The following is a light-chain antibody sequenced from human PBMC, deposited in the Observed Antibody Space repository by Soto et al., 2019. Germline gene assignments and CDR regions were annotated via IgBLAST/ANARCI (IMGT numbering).Light chain of an antibody. CDR2: GAS. J-gene: IGKJ2*01. CDR3: QQHNYWPS. V-gene: IGKV3-15*01. CDR1: ESVGSN. Sequence: EIVMTQSPVTLSVSPGERATLYCRASESVGSNLAWYQQKPGEAPRLLLYGASTRATGIPGRFSGSGSGTEFTLTITSLQSEDFAVYYCQQHNYWPSFGQGTKLEFK.